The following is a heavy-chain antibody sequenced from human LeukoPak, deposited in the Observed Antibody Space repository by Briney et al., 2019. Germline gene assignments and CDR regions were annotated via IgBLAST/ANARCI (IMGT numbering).Heavy chain of an antibody. J-gene: IGHJ5*02. CDR1: GFAFGDYS. Sequence: PGGSLRLSCAASGFAFGDYSMNWVRQAPGKGLEWVSYISTSGLSTYYADSVKGRFTISRDNAKNSLYLQTNGLRAEDTAVYYCARSYTHYDFWSGYTYQNYFDPWGQGTLVTVSS. CDR3: ARSYTHYDFWSGYTYQNYFDP. CDR2: ISTSGLST. V-gene: IGHV3-48*01. D-gene: IGHD3-3*01.